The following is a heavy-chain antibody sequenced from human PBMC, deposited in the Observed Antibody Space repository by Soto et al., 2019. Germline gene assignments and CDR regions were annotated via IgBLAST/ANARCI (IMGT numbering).Heavy chain of an antibody. CDR3: ASGVVADNYFDY. J-gene: IGHJ4*02. V-gene: IGHV1-58*01. D-gene: IGHD2-15*01. CDR2: IVVGSGNT. CDR1: GFTFTSSA. Sequence: SVKVSCKASGFTFTSSAVQWVRQARGQRLEWIGWIVVGSGNTNYAQKFQERVTITRDMSTSTAYMELSSLRSEDTAVYYCASGVVADNYFDYWGQGTLVTVSS.